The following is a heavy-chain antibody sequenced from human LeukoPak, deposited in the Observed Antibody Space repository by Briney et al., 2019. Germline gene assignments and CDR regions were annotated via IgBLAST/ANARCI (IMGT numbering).Heavy chain of an antibody. D-gene: IGHD3-22*01. CDR1: GLTFSSYA. CDR3: AKVSGGGYYSSYFDD. Sequence: GSLRLSCAASGLTFSSYAMSWVRQARGQRLEWVSTISGSGGGTYSADSVKVRFPISRDISTNTLYLQMNSLRAEDTAAYNCAKVSGGGYYSSYFDDWGQGALVTVSS. CDR2: ISGSGGGT. J-gene: IGHJ4*02. V-gene: IGHV3-23*01.